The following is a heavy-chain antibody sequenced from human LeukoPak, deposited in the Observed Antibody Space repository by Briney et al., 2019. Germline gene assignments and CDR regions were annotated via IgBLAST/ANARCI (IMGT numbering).Heavy chain of an antibody. CDR3: AASGYDYDYYYYMDV. D-gene: IGHD5-12*01. CDR2: ISSSGSTI. Sequence: GGSLRLSCAASGFTFSDYEMNWVRQAPGKGLEWVSYISSSGSTIYYADSVKGRFTISRDNAKNSLYLQMNSLRAEDTAVYYCAASGYDYDYYYYMDVWGKGTTVTISS. V-gene: IGHV3-48*03. CDR1: GFTFSDYE. J-gene: IGHJ6*03.